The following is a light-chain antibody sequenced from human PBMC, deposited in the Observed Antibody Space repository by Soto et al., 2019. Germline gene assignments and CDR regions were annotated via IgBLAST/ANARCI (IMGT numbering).Light chain of an antibody. CDR1: QTVASSF. Sequence: ENVLTQSPGTLSLSPGERATLSCRASQTVASSFLAWYQQKPGQAPRLLFYGASSRATDIPDRFSGSGSGTEFTHTISRLQPEDFAVYYCQQYGDSQVTFGGGTTVEI. J-gene: IGKJ4*01. V-gene: IGKV3-20*01. CDR2: GAS. CDR3: QQYGDSQVT.